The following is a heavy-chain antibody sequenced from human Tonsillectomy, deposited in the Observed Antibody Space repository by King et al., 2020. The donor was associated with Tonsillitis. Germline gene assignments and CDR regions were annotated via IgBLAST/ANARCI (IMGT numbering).Heavy chain of an antibody. CDR2: IAWDDEK. V-gene: IGHV2-70*04. J-gene: IGHJ5*02. CDR1: GFSLSTDEMR. CDR3: TRSQAGSNWFDP. Sequence: TLKESGPALVKPTQTLTLTCTFSGFSLSTDEMRVSWVRQPPGTALEWLARIAWDDEKFYSTSLKTRHTISRDTSKNQVVLRMTNMDPGDTATYYCTRSQAGSNWFDPWGRGTLVTVSS.